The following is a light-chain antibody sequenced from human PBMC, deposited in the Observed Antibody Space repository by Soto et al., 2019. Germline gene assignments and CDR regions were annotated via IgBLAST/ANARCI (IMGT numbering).Light chain of an antibody. CDR1: QSVSSSY. Sequence: EIVLTQSPGTLSLSPGDRATLSCRASQSVSSSYLAWYQQKPGQAPRLLIYGASSRATGIPDRFSGSGSGTDFTLTVSSLEPEDFAVYYCQQRSNWPRTFGQGTKVDIK. CDR2: GAS. J-gene: IGKJ1*01. CDR3: QQRSNWPRT. V-gene: IGKV3D-20*02.